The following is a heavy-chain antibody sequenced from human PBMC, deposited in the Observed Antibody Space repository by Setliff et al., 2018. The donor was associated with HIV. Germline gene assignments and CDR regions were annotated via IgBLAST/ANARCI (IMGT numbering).Heavy chain of an antibody. D-gene: IGHD6-19*01. CDR2: IYQSGST. CDR1: GGXISRVKW. J-gene: IGHJ4*02. Sequence: SETLSLTCAVXGGXISRVKWGGGXXQXPGKGLGWIGEIYQSGSTNYNXSLKSRVTISVDKSKNQFSLKLISVTSADTAVYYCARATWLVHPFPLYYFDYWGQGTLVTVSS. CDR3: ARATWLVHPFPLYYFDY. V-gene: IGHV4-4*02.